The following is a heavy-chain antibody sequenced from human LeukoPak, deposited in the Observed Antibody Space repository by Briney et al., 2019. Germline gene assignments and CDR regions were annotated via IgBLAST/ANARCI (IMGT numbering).Heavy chain of an antibody. CDR3: AKDIKGGSSWYAFDY. D-gene: IGHD6-13*01. CDR2: ISWNRGSI. V-gene: IGHV3-9*01. J-gene: IGHJ4*02. CDR1: GFTFDDYA. Sequence: PGGSLRLSCAASGFTFDDYAMHWVRHAPGKGLEWVSGISWNRGSIGYADSVKGRFTISRDNAKNSLYLQMNSLRAEDTALYYCAKDIKGGSSWYAFDYWGQGTLVTVSS.